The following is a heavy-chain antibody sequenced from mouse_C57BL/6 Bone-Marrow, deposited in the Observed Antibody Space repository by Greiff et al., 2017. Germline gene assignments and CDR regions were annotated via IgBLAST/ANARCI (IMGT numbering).Heavy chain of an antibody. D-gene: IGHD2-2*01. Sequence: VQLQQPGAEQVRPGASVKLSCKTSGYTFTSYWIHWVKQRPGQGLEWIARIYPGTGSTYYNEKFKGKATLTEDKSSSTAYMQLSSLKSEDSAVYFCARVGYDGAWFAYLGQGTLVTVSA. J-gene: IGHJ3*01. CDR2: IYPGTGST. CDR3: ARVGYDGAWFAY. V-gene: IGHV1S132*01. CDR1: GYTFTSYW.